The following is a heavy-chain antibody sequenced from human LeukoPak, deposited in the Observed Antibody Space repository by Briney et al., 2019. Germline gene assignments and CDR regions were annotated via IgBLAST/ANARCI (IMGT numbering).Heavy chain of an antibody. J-gene: IGHJ3*02. CDR2: IYYSGST. D-gene: IGHD3-22*01. V-gene: IGHV4-30-4*08. CDR3: ARDDSSGYHDAFDI. CDR1: GGSISSGDYY. Sequence: PSETLSLTCTVSGGSISSGDYYWRWIRQPPGTGREWIGYIYYSGSTYYNPSLKSRVTISVDTSKNQFSLKLSSVTAADTAVYYRARDDSSGYHDAFDIWGQGTMVTVSS.